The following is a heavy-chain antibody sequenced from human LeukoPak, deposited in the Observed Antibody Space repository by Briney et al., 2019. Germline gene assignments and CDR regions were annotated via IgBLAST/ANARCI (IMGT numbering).Heavy chain of an antibody. CDR1: GFTFSTSW. J-gene: IGHJ4*02. V-gene: IGHV3-74*01. CDR2: INTDGSST. D-gene: IGHD6-19*01. Sequence: GGSLRLSCAASGFTFSTSWMHWVRQAPGKGLVWVSRINTDGSSTSHADSVKGRFTISRDNAKNTLYLQMNSLRAEDTAVYYCARGGMEQWLAFDYWGQGTLVTVSS. CDR3: ARGGMEQWLAFDY.